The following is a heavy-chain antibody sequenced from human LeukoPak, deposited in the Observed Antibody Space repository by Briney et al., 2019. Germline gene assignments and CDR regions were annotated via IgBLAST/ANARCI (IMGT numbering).Heavy chain of an antibody. J-gene: IGHJ3*02. Sequence: PGGSLRLSCAASGFTFSSYAMSWVRQAPGKGLEWVSAISGSGGSTYYADSVKGRFTISRDNSKNTLYLQMNSLRAEDTAVYYCAKHPPYYYGSGSYYAFDIWGQGTMVTVSS. CDR1: GFTFSSYA. V-gene: IGHV3-23*01. CDR2: ISGSGGST. D-gene: IGHD3-10*01. CDR3: AKHPPYYYGSGSYYAFDI.